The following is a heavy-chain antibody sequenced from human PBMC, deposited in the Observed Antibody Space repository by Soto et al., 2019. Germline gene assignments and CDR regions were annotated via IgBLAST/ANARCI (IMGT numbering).Heavy chain of an antibody. D-gene: IGHD6-6*01. CDR1: GFTFTSYA. V-gene: IGHV3-23*01. Sequence: EVQLLESGGGLVQPGGSLRLSCAASGFTFTSYAMNWVRQAPGKGLEWVSAISGSGGSTYYADSVKGRFTISRDNSKNTLYLQMESRRAEDMAVYYCARDRGSSSSRRGFDFWGQGTLVTVSS. CDR3: ARDRGSSSSRRGFDF. J-gene: IGHJ4*02. CDR2: ISGSGGST.